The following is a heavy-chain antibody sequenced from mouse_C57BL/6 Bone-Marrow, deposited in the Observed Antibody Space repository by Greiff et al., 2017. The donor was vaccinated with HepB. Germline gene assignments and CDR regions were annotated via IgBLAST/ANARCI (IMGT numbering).Heavy chain of an antibody. Sequence: VQLQQSGAELVRPGASVKLSCTASGFNIKDDYMHWVKQRPEQGLEWIGWIDPENGDTEYASKFQGKATITADTSSNTAYLQLSCLTSEDTAVYYCTRGWFDYWGQGTTLTVSS. CDR3: TRGWFDY. CDR1: GFNIKDDY. V-gene: IGHV14-4*01. D-gene: IGHD3-3*01. CDR2: IDPENGDT. J-gene: IGHJ2*01.